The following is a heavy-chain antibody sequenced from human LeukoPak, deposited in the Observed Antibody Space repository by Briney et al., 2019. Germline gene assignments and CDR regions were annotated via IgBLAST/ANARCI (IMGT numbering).Heavy chain of an antibody. D-gene: IGHD6-6*01. Sequence: EASVKVSCKASGYTFTSHAMHWVRQAPGQRLEWMGWINAGNGNTKYSQKFQGRVTITRDTSASTAYMELSSLRSEDTAVYYCARDDRGEQLDYWGQGTLVTVSS. CDR2: INAGNGNT. CDR1: GYTFTSHA. CDR3: ARDDRGEQLDY. V-gene: IGHV1-3*01. J-gene: IGHJ4*02.